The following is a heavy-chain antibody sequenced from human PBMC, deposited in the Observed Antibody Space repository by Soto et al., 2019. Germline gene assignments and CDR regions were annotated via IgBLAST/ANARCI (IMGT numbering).Heavy chain of an antibody. D-gene: IGHD3-16*01. J-gene: IGHJ4*02. CDR2: IYHSGST. CDR1: GGSISSSNW. Sequence: QVQLQESGPGLVKPSGTLSLTCAVSGGSISSSNWWSWVRQPPGKGLEWIGEIYHSGSTNYNPSLKSRVTISVDKSKDQFPLKLSSVTAADTAVYYCARDGGGDGYNRNFDYWGQGTLVTVSS. V-gene: IGHV4-4*02. CDR3: ARDGGGDGYNRNFDY.